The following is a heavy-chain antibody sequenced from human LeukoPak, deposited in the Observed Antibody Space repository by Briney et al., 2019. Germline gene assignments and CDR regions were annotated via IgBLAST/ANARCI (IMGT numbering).Heavy chain of an antibody. J-gene: IGHJ4*02. V-gene: IGHV4-61*02. CDR2: IYSSGTT. Sequence: ASETLSLTCTVSGGSISSGSYSWNWIRQPAGTGLECIGRIYSSGTTNYNPSLNSLATMSVDTSNNKFSLKLSSVTAADTAVYYCARGVRGYSYGSFDYWGQGTLVTVSS. CDR1: GGSISSGSYS. CDR3: ARGVRGYSYGSFDY. D-gene: IGHD5-18*01.